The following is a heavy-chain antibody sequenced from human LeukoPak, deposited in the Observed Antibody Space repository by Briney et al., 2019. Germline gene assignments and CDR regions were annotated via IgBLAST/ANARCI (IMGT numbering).Heavy chain of an antibody. J-gene: IGHJ4*02. CDR2: ISSSSSTI. D-gene: IGHD2-21*02. V-gene: IGHV3-48*01. CDR1: GFTFSSYS. CDR3: AKDESSYCGGDCPLDY. Sequence: GGSLRLSCAASGFTFSSYSMNWVRQAPGKGLEWVSYISSSSSTIYYADSVKGRFTISRDNAKNSLYLQMNSLRAEDTAVYYCAKDESSYCGGDCPLDYWGQGTLVSVSS.